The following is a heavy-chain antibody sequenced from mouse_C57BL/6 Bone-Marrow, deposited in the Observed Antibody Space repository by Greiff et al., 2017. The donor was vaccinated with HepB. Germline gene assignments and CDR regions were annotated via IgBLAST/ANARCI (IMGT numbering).Heavy chain of an antibody. D-gene: IGHD2-5*01. V-gene: IGHV1-59*01. J-gene: IGHJ3*01. Sequence: QVQLQQPGAELVRPGTSVKLSCKASGYTFTSYWMHWVKQRPGQGLEWIGVIDPSDSYTNYNQKFKGKATLTVDTSSSTAYMQLSSLTSEDSAVYYCAYSNYPRFAYWGQGTLVTVSA. CDR3: AYSNYPRFAY. CDR1: GYTFTSYW. CDR2: IDPSDSYT.